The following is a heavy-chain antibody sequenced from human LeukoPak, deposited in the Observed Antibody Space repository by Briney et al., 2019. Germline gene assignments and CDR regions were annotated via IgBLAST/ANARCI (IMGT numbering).Heavy chain of an antibody. CDR3: ANDYGDYVSHFDN. CDR1: GFTFSSYG. Sequence: GGSLRLSCAASGFTFSSYGMHWVRQAPGKGLEWVAVISYDGSNKYYADSVKGRFTNSRDNSKNTLYLQMNSLRAEDTAVYYCANDYGDYVSHFDNWGQGTLVTVSS. V-gene: IGHV3-30*18. J-gene: IGHJ4*02. D-gene: IGHD4-17*01. CDR2: ISYDGSNK.